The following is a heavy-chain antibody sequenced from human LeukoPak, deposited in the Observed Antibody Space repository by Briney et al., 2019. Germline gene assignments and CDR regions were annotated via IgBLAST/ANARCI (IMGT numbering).Heavy chain of an antibody. CDR1: GGTFSSYA. J-gene: IGHJ6*03. Sequence: GSSVKVSCKASGGTFSSYAISWVRQAPGQGLEWMGGIIPIFGTANYAQKFQGRATITTDESTSTAYMELSSLRSEDTAVYYCARVNYDSSGYPYYYYMDVWGKGTTVTVSS. V-gene: IGHV1-69*05. CDR3: ARVNYDSSGYPYYYYMDV. CDR2: IIPIFGTA. D-gene: IGHD3-22*01.